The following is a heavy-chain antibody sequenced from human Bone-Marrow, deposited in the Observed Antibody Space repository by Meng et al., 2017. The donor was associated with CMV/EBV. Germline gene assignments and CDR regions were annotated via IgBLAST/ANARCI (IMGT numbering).Heavy chain of an antibody. CDR1: GYTFTNYD. J-gene: IGHJ6*01. V-gene: IGHV1-8*03. D-gene: IGHD2-2*01. Sequence: ASVKVSCKASGYTFTNYDINWVRQATGQGLEWMGWMNPNSGNTGYAQKFQGRVTITGNTSISTACMDLSSLRSEDTAVYYCARWGGYCSSTSCRDLGMDVWGQGTTVTVSS. CDR3: ARWGGYCSSTSCRDLGMDV. CDR2: MNPNSGNT.